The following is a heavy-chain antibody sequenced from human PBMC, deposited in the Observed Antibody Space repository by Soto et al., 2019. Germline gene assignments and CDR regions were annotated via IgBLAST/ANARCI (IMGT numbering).Heavy chain of an antibody. J-gene: IGHJ3*02. CDR1: GFTFSSYV. CDR3: AKELSGPHIDDSGSAFVI. CDR2: ISGSGGIT. Sequence: GGSLRLSCAASGFTFSSYVMSWVRQAPGKGLEWVSAISGSGGITYYADSVKGRFSISRDNSKNTLYLQMNSLRAEDTAVYYCAKELSGPHIDDSGSAFVIWGQGTMVTVSS. D-gene: IGHD3-22*01. V-gene: IGHV3-23*01.